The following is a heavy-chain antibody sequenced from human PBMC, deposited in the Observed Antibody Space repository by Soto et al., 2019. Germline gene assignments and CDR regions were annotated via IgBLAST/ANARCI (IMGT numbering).Heavy chain of an antibody. Sequence: GGSLRLSCAASGFTFSNYAMNWVRQAPGKGLEWVSGISGSGGSTYYADSVKGRFTISRDNSKNKVNLQMNSLRAEDTAIYYCAKFGDSASWYYNWFDPWGQGTLV. CDR3: AKFGDSASWYYNWFDP. CDR2: ISGSGGST. J-gene: IGHJ5*02. CDR1: GFTFSNYA. D-gene: IGHD6-13*01. V-gene: IGHV3-23*01.